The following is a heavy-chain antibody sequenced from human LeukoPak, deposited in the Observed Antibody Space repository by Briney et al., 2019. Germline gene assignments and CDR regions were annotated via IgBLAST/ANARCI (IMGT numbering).Heavy chain of an antibody. CDR1: GLTFTNYG. CDR2: LSGSGDGQ. J-gene: IGHJ5*02. D-gene: IGHD1-14*01. CDR3: AKGCQCPSGLSSWFDP. Sequence: GGSLRLSCSASGLTFTNYGMSWVRQAPGKGLEWVSGLSGSGDGQFYADSVEGRFTISRDISKHIWYLQMNSLRAEDTAVYYCAKGCQCPSGLSSWFDPRGQGTLVAVSS. V-gene: IGHV3-23*01.